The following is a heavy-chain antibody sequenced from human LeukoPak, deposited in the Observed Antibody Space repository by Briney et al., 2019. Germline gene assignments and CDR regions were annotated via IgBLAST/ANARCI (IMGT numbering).Heavy chain of an antibody. J-gene: IGHJ3*02. CDR1: GGSISSYY. CDR2: IYYSGST. CDR3: ARVPQGTGYYHDAFDI. V-gene: IGHV4-59*01. D-gene: IGHD3/OR15-3a*01. Sequence: SETPSLTCTVSGGSISSYYWSWIRQPPGKGLEWIGYIYYSGSTNYNPSLKSLVTISVDTSKNQFSLKLSSVTAADTAVYYCARVPQGTGYYHDAFDIWGQGTMVTASS.